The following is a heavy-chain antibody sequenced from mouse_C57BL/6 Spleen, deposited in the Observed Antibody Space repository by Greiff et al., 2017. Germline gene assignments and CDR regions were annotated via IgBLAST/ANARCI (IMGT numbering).Heavy chain of an antibody. D-gene: IGHD3-2*02. CDR2: ISSGGDYI. J-gene: IGHJ2*01. CDR3: TRDQTAQATPVFDD. V-gene: IGHV5-9-1*02. CDR1: GFTFSSYA. Sequence: EVQLVESGEGLVKPGGSLKLSCAASGFTFSSYAMSWVRQTPGKRLEWVAYISSGGDYIYYADTVKGRFTISRDNARNTLYLQMSSLKSEDTALYYCTRDQTAQATPVFDDWGQGTTLTVSA.